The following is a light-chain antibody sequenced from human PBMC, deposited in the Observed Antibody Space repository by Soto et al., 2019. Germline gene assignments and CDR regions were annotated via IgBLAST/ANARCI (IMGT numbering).Light chain of an antibody. Sequence: QSVLTQPRSVSGSPGQSVTISCTGTSTNVGSYNFVSWYPQHPGKAPKFIIYDVSRRPSGVPDRFSGSRSGNTASLTISGRQAEDEADYYCCSYAGSYTLVFGGGTKLTVL. CDR3: CSYAGSYTLV. V-gene: IGLV2-11*01. J-gene: IGLJ2*01. CDR1: STNVGSYNF. CDR2: DVS.